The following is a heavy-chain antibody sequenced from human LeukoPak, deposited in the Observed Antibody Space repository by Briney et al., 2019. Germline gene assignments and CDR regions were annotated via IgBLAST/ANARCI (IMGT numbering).Heavy chain of an antibody. CDR3: ARDPLDDHDSSGYQPTGDAFDS. CDR1: GFTLSSYE. J-gene: IGHJ3*02. D-gene: IGHD3-22*01. V-gene: IGHV3-48*03. CDR2: ISSSGSTI. Sequence: GGSLRLSCAASGFTLSSYEMNWVRQAPGKGLEWVSYISSSGSTIYYADSVKGRFTISRDNAKNSLYLQMNSLRAEDTAVYSCARDPLDDHDSSGYQPTGDAFDSWGRGTMVTVSS.